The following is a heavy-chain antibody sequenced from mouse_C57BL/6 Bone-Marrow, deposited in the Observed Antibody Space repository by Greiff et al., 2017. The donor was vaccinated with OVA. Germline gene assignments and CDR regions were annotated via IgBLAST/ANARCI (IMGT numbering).Heavy chain of an antibody. CDR1: GYTFTDYY. V-gene: IGHV1-76*01. CDR3: ARSLKQLRPFYAMDY. J-gene: IGHJ4*01. Sequence: QVHVKQSGAELVRPGASVKLSCKASGYTFTDYYINWVKQRPGQGLEWIARIYPGSGNTYYNEKFKGKATLTAEKSSSTAYMQLSSLTSEDSAVYFCARSLKQLRPFYAMDYWGQGTSVTVSS. D-gene: IGHD3-2*02. CDR2: IYPGSGNT.